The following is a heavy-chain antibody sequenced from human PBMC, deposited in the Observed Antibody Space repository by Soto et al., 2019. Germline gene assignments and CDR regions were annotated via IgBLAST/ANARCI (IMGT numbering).Heavy chain of an antibody. D-gene: IGHD2-21*01. Sequence: PSETLSLTCTDSGGSISKSNYFWGWIRQAPGKGLEWIASILYSGTTSYNSSLKSRVAISVDTSKNQFSLKLNSVTAADTAVYYCARLGWGNGDSDYWGQGTLVTVSS. CDR2: ILYSGTT. J-gene: IGHJ4*02. V-gene: IGHV4-39*01. CDR1: GGSISKSNYF. CDR3: ARLGWGNGDSDY.